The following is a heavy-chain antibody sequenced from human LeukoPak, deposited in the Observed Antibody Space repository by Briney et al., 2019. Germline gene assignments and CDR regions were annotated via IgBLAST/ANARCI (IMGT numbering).Heavy chain of an antibody. V-gene: IGHV1-2*02. J-gene: IGHJ4*02. D-gene: IGHD3-22*01. CDR1: GYTFTGYY. CDR3: ARGITYYYDSSGYYSLWYFDY. CDR2: INPNSGGT. Sequence: ASVKVSCKASGYTFTGYYMHWVRQAPGQGLEWMGWINPNSGGTNYAQKFQGRVTMTRDTSISTAYMELSRLRSDDTAVYYCARGITYYYDSSGYYSLWYFDYWGQGTLVTVSS.